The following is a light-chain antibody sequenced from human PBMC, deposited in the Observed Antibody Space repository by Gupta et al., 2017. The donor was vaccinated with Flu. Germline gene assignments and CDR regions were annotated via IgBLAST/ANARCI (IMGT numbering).Light chain of an antibody. V-gene: IGKV1-39*01. Sequence: DIQMTQSPSSLSASVGDRVTITCRASQSISSYLNWYQQKPGKAPKLLIYAASSLQSGVPSRFSGSGSGTDFTLTISSLQPEDFATDYCQQSYSTSWTVGQGTKVEIK. CDR2: AAS. CDR1: QSISSY. CDR3: QQSYSTSWT. J-gene: IGKJ1*01.